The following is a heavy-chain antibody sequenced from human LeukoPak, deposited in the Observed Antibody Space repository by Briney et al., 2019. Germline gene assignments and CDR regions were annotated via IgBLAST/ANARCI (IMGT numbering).Heavy chain of an antibody. Sequence: GRSLRLSCAASGFTFSSYAMHWVRQAPGKGLEWVAVISYDGSNKYYADSVKGRFTISRDNSKNTLYLRMNSLRAEDTAVYYCARDRQGVGPLDYWGQGTLVTVSS. D-gene: IGHD3-10*01. CDR2: ISYDGSNK. CDR3: ARDRQGVGPLDY. CDR1: GFTFSSYA. J-gene: IGHJ4*02. V-gene: IGHV3-30*04.